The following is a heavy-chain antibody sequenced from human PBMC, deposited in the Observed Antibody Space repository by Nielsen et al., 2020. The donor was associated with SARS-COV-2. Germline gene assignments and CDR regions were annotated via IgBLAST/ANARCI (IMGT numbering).Heavy chain of an antibody. J-gene: IGHJ4*02. V-gene: IGHV3-21*01. CDR2: ISSYSNYK. Sequence: GESLKISCEASGFTFSQYTMNWVRQAPGQGLEWASSISSYSNYKQYADSVKGRFAISRDNAKSSLYLQMSSLRAEDTGVYYCVRESSTYYIDYWGQGILVTVSS. CDR3: VRESSTYYIDY. D-gene: IGHD2-15*01. CDR1: GFTFSQYT.